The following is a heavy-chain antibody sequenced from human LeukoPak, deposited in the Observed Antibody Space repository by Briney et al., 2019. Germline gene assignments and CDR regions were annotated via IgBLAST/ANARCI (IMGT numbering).Heavy chain of an antibody. CDR3: AKSKSTGLYDSFAYLFDS. CDR1: GFTFSNNA. V-gene: IGHV3-23*01. CDR2: VSASAAST. J-gene: IGHJ4*02. D-gene: IGHD3-16*01. Sequence: GGSLRLSCAASGFTFSNNAMSWVRQAPGKGLEWVSAVSASAASTYYEDSVKGRFTIYRDNSNNTLYLQMNSLRVEDTAVYYCAKSKSTGLYDSFAYLFDSWGQGTLVTVSS.